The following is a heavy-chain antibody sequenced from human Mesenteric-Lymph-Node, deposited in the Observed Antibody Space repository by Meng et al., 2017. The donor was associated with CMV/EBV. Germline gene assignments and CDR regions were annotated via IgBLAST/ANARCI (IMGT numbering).Heavy chain of an antibody. CDR3: ATSPYYGMDV. V-gene: IGHV3-7*01. Sequence: GGSLRLSCAASGFTFSRYWMSWVRQAPGKGLEWVANIKEDGSEKYYVDSVKGRFTISRDNAKNSLYLQMNSLRAEDTAVYYCATSPYYGMDVWGQGTTVTVSS. CDR1: GFTFSRYW. CDR2: IKEDGSEK. J-gene: IGHJ6*02.